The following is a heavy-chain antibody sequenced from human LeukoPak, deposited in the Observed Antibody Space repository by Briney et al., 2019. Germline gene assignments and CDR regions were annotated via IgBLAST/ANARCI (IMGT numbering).Heavy chain of an antibody. CDR2: IYSGGST. J-gene: IGHJ6*03. V-gene: IGHV3-53*01. Sequence: PGGSLRLSCAASGFTVSSNYMSWVRQAPGKGLEGVSVIYSGGSTYYADSVKGRFTISRDNSKNTLYLQMNSLRAEDTAVYYCASPVDTAMVPGYYYYMDVWGKGTTVTVSS. CDR3: ASPVDTAMVPGYYYYMDV. CDR1: GFTVSSNY. D-gene: IGHD5-18*01.